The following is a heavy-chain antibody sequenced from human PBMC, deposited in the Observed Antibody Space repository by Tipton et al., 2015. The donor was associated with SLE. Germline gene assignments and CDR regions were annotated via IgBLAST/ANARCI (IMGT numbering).Heavy chain of an antibody. J-gene: IGHJ5*02. V-gene: IGHV1-18*01. CDR1: GYTFTSYG. CDR3: AITLLEYSSSFDP. D-gene: IGHD6-6*01. Sequence: QVQLVQSGAEVKKPGASVKVSCKVSGYTFTSYGISWVRQAPGQGLEWMGWISGHNGHTNYAQKLQGRVTMTTDTSTSTAYMELRSLRSDDTAVYYCAITLLEYSSSFDPWGQGTLVTVSS. CDR2: ISGHNGHT.